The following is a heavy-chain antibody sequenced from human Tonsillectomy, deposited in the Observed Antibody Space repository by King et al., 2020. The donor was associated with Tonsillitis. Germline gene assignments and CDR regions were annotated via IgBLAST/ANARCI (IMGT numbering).Heavy chain of an antibody. D-gene: IGHD6-19*01. CDR1: GFTFSSYS. V-gene: IGHV3-21*01. CDR3: ARGGGPGGWYLDY. CDR2: ISSSSSYI. J-gene: IGHJ4*02. Sequence: VQLVESGGGLVKPGGSLRLSCAASGFTFSSYSMNWVRQAPGKGLEWVSSISSSSSYIFYADSVKGRFTISRDNAKNSLCLQMNSLRAEDTAVYYCARGGGPGGWYLDYWGQGTLVTVSS.